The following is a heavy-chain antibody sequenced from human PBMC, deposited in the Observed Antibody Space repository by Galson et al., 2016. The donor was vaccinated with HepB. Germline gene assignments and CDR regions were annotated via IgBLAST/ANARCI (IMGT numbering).Heavy chain of an antibody. Sequence: SVKVSCKASGYTFTNYDFSWVRQAPGQGLEWIGRISAYNGNTNYAQKFQGRVTMTTDTSTSTAYMELRSLRSDDTTVYYCARDHRGYSGYWGQGALVTVSS. J-gene: IGHJ4*02. D-gene: IGHD5-12*01. V-gene: IGHV1-18*01. CDR2: ISAYNGNT. CDR1: GYTFTNYD. CDR3: ARDHRGYSGY.